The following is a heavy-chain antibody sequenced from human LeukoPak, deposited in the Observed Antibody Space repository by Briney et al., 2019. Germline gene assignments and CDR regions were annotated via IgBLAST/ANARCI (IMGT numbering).Heavy chain of an antibody. D-gene: IGHD5-18*01. Sequence: GGSLRLSCAASGFTVSSNYMSWVRQAPGKGLEWVSVIYSGGSTYYADSVKGRFTISRDNSKNTLYLQMNSLRAEDTAVYYCARGGYSYGNDAFDIWGQGTMVTVSS. J-gene: IGHJ3*02. CDR1: GFTVSSNY. CDR3: ARGGYSYGNDAFDI. CDR2: IYSGGST. V-gene: IGHV3-53*01.